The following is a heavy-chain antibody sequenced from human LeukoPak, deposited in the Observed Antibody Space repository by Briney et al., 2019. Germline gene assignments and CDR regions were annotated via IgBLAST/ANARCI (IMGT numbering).Heavy chain of an antibody. V-gene: IGHV1-18*01. Sequence: ASVKVSCKASGYTFSNYGITWVRQAPGQGLEWMGWISAYNGKTNYAQKLQGRVTMTTDTSTSTAYMELRSLRSDDTAVYYCARATGDYGDYGNDAFDIWGQGTMVTVSS. J-gene: IGHJ3*02. CDR3: ARATGDYGDYGNDAFDI. CDR2: ISAYNGKT. CDR1: GYTFSNYG. D-gene: IGHD4-17*01.